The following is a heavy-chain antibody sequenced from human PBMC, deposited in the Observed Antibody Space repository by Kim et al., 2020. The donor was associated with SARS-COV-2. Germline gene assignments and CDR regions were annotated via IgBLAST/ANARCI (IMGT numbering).Heavy chain of an antibody. V-gene: IGHV4-34*01. CDR3: ARANDIAAAVPPDY. D-gene: IGHD6-13*01. J-gene: IGHJ4*02. Sequence: NPSLKSRVTISVDTSKNQFSLKLSSVTAADTAVYYCARANDIAAAVPPDYWGQGTLVTVSS.